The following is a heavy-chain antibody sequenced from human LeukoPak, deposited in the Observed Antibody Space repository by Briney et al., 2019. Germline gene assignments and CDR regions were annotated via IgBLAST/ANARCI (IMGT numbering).Heavy chain of an antibody. CDR3: ARARSYKYSSGWSY. CDR2: ISTYSGNT. J-gene: IGHJ4*02. CDR1: VGTFSSYA. Sequence: ASVNVSCKASVGTFSSYAISWVRQAPGQGLNWMGWISTYSGNTNYVQKLQGRVTMTTDTSTSTAYMELRSLRSDDTAVYYCARARSYKYSSGWSYWGQGTLVTVSS. V-gene: IGHV1-18*01. D-gene: IGHD6-19*01.